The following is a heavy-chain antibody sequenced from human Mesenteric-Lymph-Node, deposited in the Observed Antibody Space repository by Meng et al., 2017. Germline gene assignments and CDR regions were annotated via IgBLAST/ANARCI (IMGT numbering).Heavy chain of an antibody. CDR2: ISGSGGST. Sequence: GESLKISCEASGFTLSTYAMGWVRQAPAKGLEWVSAISGSGGSTYYADSVKGRFTISRDNSKNTLYLQMNSLRAEDTAVYYCARGGGYEAIDIWGQGTMVTVSS. V-gene: IGHV3-23*01. CDR3: ARGGGYEAIDI. D-gene: IGHD5-12*01. CDR1: GFTLSTYA. J-gene: IGHJ3*02.